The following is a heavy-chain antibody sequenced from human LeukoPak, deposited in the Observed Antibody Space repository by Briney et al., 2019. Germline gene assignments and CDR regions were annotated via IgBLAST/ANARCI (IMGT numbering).Heavy chain of an antibody. D-gene: IGHD4-23*01. Sequence: KSGGSLRLSCAASGFTFSNAWMSWVRQVPGKGLVWVSRINSDGSSTSYADSVKGRFTISRDNAKNTLYLQMNSLRAEDTAVYYCARDNYGGNFLPLYFDYWGQGTLVTVSS. CDR3: ARDNYGGNFLPLYFDY. J-gene: IGHJ4*02. CDR1: GFTFSNAW. CDR2: INSDGSST. V-gene: IGHV3-74*01.